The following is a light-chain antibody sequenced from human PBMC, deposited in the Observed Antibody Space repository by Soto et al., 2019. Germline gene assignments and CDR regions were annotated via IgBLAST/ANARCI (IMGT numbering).Light chain of an antibody. CDR3: QSYDSALSGSV. CDR2: NNN. CDR1: TSNIGAGYH. J-gene: IGLJ3*02. V-gene: IGLV1-40*01. Sequence: QSVLTQPPSVSGASGQRVTISCTGSTSNIGAGYHVHWYQQLPGTAPKLLIYNNNIRPSGVPDRFSGFKSDTSAASLAITGLQSEDDADYYCQSYDSALSGSVFGGGTKLTVL.